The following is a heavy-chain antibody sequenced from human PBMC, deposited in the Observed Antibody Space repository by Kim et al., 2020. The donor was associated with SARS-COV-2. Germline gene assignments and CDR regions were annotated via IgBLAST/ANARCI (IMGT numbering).Heavy chain of an antibody. V-gene: IGHV3-23*01. D-gene: IGHD3-10*01. Sequence: GKNRFTSSRDNSKNTLYLQMNSLRAEDTAIYYCAKNHCYGSGSPSRILDYWGQGTLVTVSS. CDR3: AKNHCYGSGSPSRILDY. J-gene: IGHJ4*02.